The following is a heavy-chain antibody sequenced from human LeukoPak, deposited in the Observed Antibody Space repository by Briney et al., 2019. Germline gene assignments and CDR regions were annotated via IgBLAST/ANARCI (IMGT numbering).Heavy chain of an antibody. J-gene: IGHJ4*02. Sequence: GGSLRLSCAASGFTFSSYAMSWVRQAPEKGLEWVSAISGSGDSTYYADSVKGRFTISRDNSKNTLYLQVNSLRAEDTAVYYCAKKVNYYDSSGYYPFDYWGQGTLVTVSP. CDR1: GFTFSSYA. D-gene: IGHD3-22*01. V-gene: IGHV3-23*01. CDR2: ISGSGDST. CDR3: AKKVNYYDSSGYYPFDY.